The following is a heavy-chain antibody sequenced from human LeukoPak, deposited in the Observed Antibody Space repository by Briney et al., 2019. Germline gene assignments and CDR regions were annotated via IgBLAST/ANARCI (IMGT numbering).Heavy chain of an antibody. CDR3: ARQLRYFDWRIDY. CDR2: IYTSGNT. J-gene: IGHJ4*02. CDR1: GGSISSYY. V-gene: IGHV4-4*09. Sequence: PSETLSLTCTVSGGSISSYYWSWIRQPPGKGLEWIGYIYTSGNTNYNPSLKSRVTISVDTSKNQFSLKLSSVTAADTAVYYCARQLRYFDWRIDYWGQGTLVTVSS. D-gene: IGHD3-9*01.